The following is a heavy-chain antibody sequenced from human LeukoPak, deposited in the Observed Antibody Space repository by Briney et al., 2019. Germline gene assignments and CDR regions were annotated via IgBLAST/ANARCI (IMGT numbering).Heavy chain of an antibody. D-gene: IGHD5-24*01. Sequence: GGSLRLSCAASGFTFSSYGMHWVRQAPGKGLEWVAVISYDGSNKYYADSVKGRFTISRDNSKNTLYLQMNSLRAEDTAVYYCARDNRMATPNDAFDIWGQGTMVTVSS. CDR1: GFTFSSYG. J-gene: IGHJ3*02. CDR2: ISYDGSNK. CDR3: ARDNRMATPNDAFDI. V-gene: IGHV3-30*03.